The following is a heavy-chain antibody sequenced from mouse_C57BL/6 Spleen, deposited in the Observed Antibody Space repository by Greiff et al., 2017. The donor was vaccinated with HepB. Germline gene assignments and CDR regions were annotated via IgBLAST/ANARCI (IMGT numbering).Heavy chain of an antibody. CDR1: GYTFTSYW. J-gene: IGHJ4*01. Sequence: QVQLQQPGAELVRPGTSVKLSCKASGYTFTSYWMHWVKQRPGQGLEWIGVIDPSDSYTNYNQKFKGKATLTVDTSSSTAYMQLSSLTSEDSAVYYCARGGERGYYAMDYWGQGTSVTVSS. CDR3: ARGGERGYYAMDY. CDR2: IDPSDSYT. V-gene: IGHV1-59*01.